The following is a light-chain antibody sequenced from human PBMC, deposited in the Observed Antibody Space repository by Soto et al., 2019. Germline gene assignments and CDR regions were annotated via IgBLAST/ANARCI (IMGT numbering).Light chain of an antibody. CDR2: KAS. V-gene: IGKV1-5*03. CDR1: QSISSW. J-gene: IGKJ1*01. Sequence: DIQMTQSLSTLSASVGDRVTITCRASQSISSWLAWYQQKPGKAPKLLIYKASSLESGVPSRFSGSGSGTEFTLTINSLQPDDFATYYCQQDNNYPWTFGQGTKVEIK. CDR3: QQDNNYPWT.